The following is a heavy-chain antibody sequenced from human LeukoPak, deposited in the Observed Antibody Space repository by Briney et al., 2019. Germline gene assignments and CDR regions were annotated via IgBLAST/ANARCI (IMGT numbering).Heavy chain of an antibody. D-gene: IGHD3-3*01. J-gene: IGHJ3*01. CDR1: GGSFSGYY. CDR3: ARGDFWSGYYG. CDR2: INHRGST. Sequence: PSETLSLTCAVYGGSFSGYYWSWIRQPPGKGLEWIGEINHRGSTNYNPSLKSRVTISVDTSKNQFSLKLSSVTAADTAVYYCARGDFWSGYYGWGQGTMVTVSS. V-gene: IGHV4-34*01.